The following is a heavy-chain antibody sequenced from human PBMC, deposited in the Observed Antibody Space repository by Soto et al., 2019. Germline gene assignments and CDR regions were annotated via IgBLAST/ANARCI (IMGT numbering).Heavy chain of an antibody. Sequence: QVQLVQSGAEVKKPGASVKVSCKASGYTFTSYGISWVRQAPGQGLEWMGWISAYNSNTNYAQKLQGRVTMTTDTSTSTANMELRSLRSEDTFVYYCAREGALGKNYYYYGMDVWGQGTTVTVSS. V-gene: IGHV1-18*01. CDR3: AREGALGKNYYYYGMDV. J-gene: IGHJ6*02. CDR1: GYTFTSYG. D-gene: IGHD7-27*01. CDR2: ISAYNSNT.